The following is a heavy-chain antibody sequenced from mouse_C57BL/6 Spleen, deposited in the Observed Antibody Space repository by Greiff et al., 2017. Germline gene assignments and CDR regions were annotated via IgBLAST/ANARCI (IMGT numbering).Heavy chain of an antibody. Sequence: EVKLVESGGGLVQPGGSLSLSCAASGFTFTDYYMSWVRQPPGKALEWLGFIRNKANGYTTEYSASVKGRFTISRDNSQSILYLQMNALRAEDSATYYCARYISVVAPRLDYWGQGTTLTVSS. CDR1: GFTFTDYY. D-gene: IGHD1-1*01. CDR3: ARYISVVAPRLDY. J-gene: IGHJ2*01. V-gene: IGHV7-3*01. CDR2: IRNKANGYTT.